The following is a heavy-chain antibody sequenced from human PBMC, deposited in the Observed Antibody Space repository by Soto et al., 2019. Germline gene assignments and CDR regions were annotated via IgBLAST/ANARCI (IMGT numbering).Heavy chain of an antibody. CDR1: GFTVSNNY. J-gene: IGHJ4*02. V-gene: IGHV3-53*01. D-gene: IGHD3-10*01. CDR3: WAARGGGGY. CDR2: IYSGGYT. Sequence: EVQLVESGGGLIQPGGSLRLSCAVSGFTVSNNYMSWVRQAPGKGLEGVSVIYSGGYTAYGDSVKGRFTISRDNSKNTLFLQMNSLRAHGPAGYSCWAARGGGGYWGQGTLVTVSS.